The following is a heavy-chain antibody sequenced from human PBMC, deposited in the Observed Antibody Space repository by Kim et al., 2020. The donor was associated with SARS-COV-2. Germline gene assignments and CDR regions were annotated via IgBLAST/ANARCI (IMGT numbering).Heavy chain of an antibody. V-gene: IGHV1-8*01. J-gene: IGHJ6*03. CDR3: ARVFGFYYHYMDV. Sequence: YAQKFQGRVTMDWNTSTSTAYMELSGLRSEDTAVYYCARVFGFYYHYMDVWGKGTTVTVSS. D-gene: IGHD3-10*01.